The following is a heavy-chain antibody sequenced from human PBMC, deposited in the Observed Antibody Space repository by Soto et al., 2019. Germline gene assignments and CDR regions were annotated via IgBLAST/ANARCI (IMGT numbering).Heavy chain of an antibody. Sequence: GSLRLSCTASGFTFDDYAMSWFRQAPGKGLEWVGFIRSKAYGGTTEYAASVKGRFTISRDDSKSIAYLQMNSLKTEDTAVYYCTKVRADYYDSSGPNYWGQGTLVTVSS. V-gene: IGHV3-49*03. CDR2: IRSKAYGGTT. CDR3: TKVRADYYDSSGPNY. J-gene: IGHJ4*02. CDR1: GFTFDDYA. D-gene: IGHD3-22*01.